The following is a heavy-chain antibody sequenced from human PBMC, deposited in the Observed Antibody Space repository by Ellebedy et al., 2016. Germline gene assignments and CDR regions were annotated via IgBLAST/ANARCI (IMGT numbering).Heavy chain of an antibody. D-gene: IGHD2-15*01. CDR3: AKAGQIGYCSGGSCYPPVD. V-gene: IGHV3-23*01. CDR1: GFTFSSYA. Sequence: GGSLRLXXAASGFTFSSYAMSWVRQAPGKGLEWVSSISVSSRYIYYIDSVKGRFTISRDNSKNTLYLQMNSLRAEDTAVYYCAKAGQIGYCSGGSCYPPVDWGQGTLVTVSS. CDR2: ISVSSRYI. J-gene: IGHJ4*02.